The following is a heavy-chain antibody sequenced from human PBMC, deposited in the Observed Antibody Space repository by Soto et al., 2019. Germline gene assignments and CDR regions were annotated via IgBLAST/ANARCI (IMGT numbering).Heavy chain of an antibody. D-gene: IGHD2-2*01. Sequence: GESLKISSKGSGYDFTRYWIGWVRQMPGEGLEWVAIIYPGDSITKYDSNTRYSPSFQGQVTISVDKSISTAYLQWNSLKASDTATYHCARTHCVSTSCTKSGYYYGMGVWGQGTTVTVSS. CDR1: GYDFTRYW. J-gene: IGHJ6*02. CDR3: ARTHCVSTSCTKSGYYYGMGV. CDR2: IYPGDSITKYDSNT. V-gene: IGHV5-51*01.